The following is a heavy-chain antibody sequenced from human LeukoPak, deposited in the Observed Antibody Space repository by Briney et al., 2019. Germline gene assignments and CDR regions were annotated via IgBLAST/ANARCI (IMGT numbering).Heavy chain of an antibody. J-gene: IGHJ4*02. CDR2: ISGSGGST. CDR1: GFTFSSYA. Sequence: GGSLRLFCAASGFTFSSYAMSWVRQAPGKGLEWVSAISGSGGSTYYADSVKGRFTISRDNSKNTLYLRMNSLRAEDTAVYYCAKVYPQPTTFDYWGQGTLVTVSS. CDR3: AKVYPQPTTFDY. V-gene: IGHV3-23*01. D-gene: IGHD4-11*01.